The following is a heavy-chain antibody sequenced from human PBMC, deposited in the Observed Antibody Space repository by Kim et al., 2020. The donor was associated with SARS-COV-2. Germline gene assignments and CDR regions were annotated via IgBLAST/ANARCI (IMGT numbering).Heavy chain of an antibody. CDR3: ARGDSHSGYDFYGMDV. V-gene: IGHV1-69*04. Sequence: KFQGRVTITADKSTRTAYMELSSLRSEDTAVYYCARGDSHSGYDFYGMDVWGQGTTVTVSS. J-gene: IGHJ6*02. D-gene: IGHD5-12*01.